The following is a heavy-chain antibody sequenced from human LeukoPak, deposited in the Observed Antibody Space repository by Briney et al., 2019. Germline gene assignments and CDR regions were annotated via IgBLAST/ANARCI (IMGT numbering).Heavy chain of an antibody. CDR1: GYTFTSYG. V-gene: IGHV1-18*01. Sequence: GASVKVSCKASGYTFTSYGISWVRQAPGQGLEWMGWISAYNGNTNYAQKLQGRVTMTTDTSTSTAYMELSRLRSDDTAVYYCARWLQQNYYYYMDAWGKGTTVTVSS. CDR2: ISAYNGNT. CDR3: ARWLQQNYYYYMDA. D-gene: IGHD5-24*01. J-gene: IGHJ6*03.